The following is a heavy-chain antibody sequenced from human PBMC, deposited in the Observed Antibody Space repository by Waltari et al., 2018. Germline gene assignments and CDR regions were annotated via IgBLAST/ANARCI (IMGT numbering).Heavy chain of an antibody. CDR2: ISSRSSTI. CDR1: GFTFSSYS. Sequence: EVQLVESGGGLVQPGGSLRLSCAASGFTFSSYSMNWVRQAPGKGLEWVSYISSRSSTIYYADSVKGRFTISRDNAKNSLYLQMNSLRAEDTAVYYCAREGYSSSSGLIDYWGQGTLVTVSS. D-gene: IGHD6-6*01. V-gene: IGHV3-48*04. CDR3: AREGYSSSSGLIDY. J-gene: IGHJ4*02.